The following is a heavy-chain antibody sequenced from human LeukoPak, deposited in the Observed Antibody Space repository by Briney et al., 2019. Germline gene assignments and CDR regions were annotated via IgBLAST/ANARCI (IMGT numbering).Heavy chain of an antibody. CDR1: GYSISSGYY. J-gene: IGHJ4*02. D-gene: IGHD1-26*01. Sequence: SETLSLTCTVSGYSISSGYYWGWIRQSPGKGLEWIGNIFHSGSTYYNPSLKSRVTMSVDTSKNQFSLKLSSVTAADTAVYYCAREGGGSYKYLVYWGQGTLVTVSS. CDR3: AREGGGSYKYLVY. V-gene: IGHV4-38-2*02. CDR2: IFHSGST.